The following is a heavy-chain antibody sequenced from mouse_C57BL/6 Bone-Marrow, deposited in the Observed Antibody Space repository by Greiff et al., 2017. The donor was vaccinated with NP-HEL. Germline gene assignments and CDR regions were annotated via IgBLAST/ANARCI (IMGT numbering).Heavy chain of an antibody. D-gene: IGHD1-1*01. CDR1: GYTFTDYN. Sequence: VQLQQSGPELVKPGASVKIPCKASGYTFTDYNMDWVKQSHGKSLEWIGDINPNNGGTIYNQKFKGKATLTVDKSSSTAYMELRSLTSEDTAVYYCARVSTVVANYAMDYWGQGTSVTVSS. CDR2: INPNNGGT. J-gene: IGHJ4*01. V-gene: IGHV1-18*01. CDR3: ARVSTVVANYAMDY.